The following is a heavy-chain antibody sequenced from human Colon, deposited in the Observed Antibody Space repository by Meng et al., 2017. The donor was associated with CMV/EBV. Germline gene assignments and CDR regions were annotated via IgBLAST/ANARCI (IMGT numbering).Heavy chain of an antibody. Sequence: SETLSLTCTVSGGSISSSSYYWGWIRQPPGKGLEWIGSIYYSGSTYYNPSLKSRVTISVDTSKNQFSLKLSSVTAADTAVYYCARGSILDYWGQGTLVTVSS. V-gene: IGHV4-39*01. CDR1: GGSISSSSYY. CDR3: ARGSILDY. CDR2: IYYSGST. J-gene: IGHJ4*02.